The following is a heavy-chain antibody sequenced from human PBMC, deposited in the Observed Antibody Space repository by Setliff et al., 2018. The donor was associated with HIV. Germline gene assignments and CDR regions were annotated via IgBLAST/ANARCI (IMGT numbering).Heavy chain of an antibody. Sequence: PGESLRLSCVASGFTFNTYEMNWVRQAPGKGLEWVSHIGSSGTSIYYADSVKGRFTSSRDNAKNSLYLQMNSLRAEDTAFYYCARGRVPGNYWGQGTLVTVSS. V-gene: IGHV3-48*03. J-gene: IGHJ4*02. CDR1: GFTFNTYE. CDR2: IGSSGTSI. CDR3: ARGRVPGNY. D-gene: IGHD2-2*01.